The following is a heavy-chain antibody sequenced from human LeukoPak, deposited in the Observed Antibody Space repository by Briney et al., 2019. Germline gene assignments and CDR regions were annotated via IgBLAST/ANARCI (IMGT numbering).Heavy chain of an antibody. CDR3: ARGWSDTAMAYFDY. D-gene: IGHD5-18*01. Sequence: ASVKVSCKASGYTFTSYGISWVRQAPGRGLEWMGWISAYNGNTNYAQKLQGRVTMTTDTSTSTAYMELRSLRSDDTAVYYCARGWSDTAMAYFDYWGQGTLVTVSS. CDR2: ISAYNGNT. J-gene: IGHJ4*02. V-gene: IGHV1-18*01. CDR1: GYTFTSYG.